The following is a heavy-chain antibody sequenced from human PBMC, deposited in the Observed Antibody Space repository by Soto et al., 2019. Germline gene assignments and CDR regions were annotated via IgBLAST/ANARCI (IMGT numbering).Heavy chain of an antibody. D-gene: IGHD2-15*01. J-gene: IGHJ6*02. CDR3: AGGDREDIAVVVGARPGEYGVDV. CDR1: GFTFRIYA. V-gene: IGHV3-30-3*01. CDR2: ISYDGSNK. Sequence: PGGSLRLSCAASGFTFRIYAMHWVRQAPGKGLECVAVISYDGSNKFYRDSVKGRFTISRDNSKNTLYLQINSLRYEDTAVYYCAGGDREDIAVVVGARPGEYGVDVWGQGTTVTVSS.